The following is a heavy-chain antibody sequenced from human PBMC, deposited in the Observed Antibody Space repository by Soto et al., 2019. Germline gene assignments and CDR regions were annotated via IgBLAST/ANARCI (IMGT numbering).Heavy chain of an antibody. CDR1: GYTFTIYW. V-gene: IGHV5-51*01. CDR2: IYPSDSDT. CDR3: ARHANPLADHFVH. J-gene: IGHJ4*02. Sequence: GESLKISCQVSGYTFTIYWIGWVRQMPGKGLEWMGIIYPSDSDTRYSPSFQGQVTISADQSINTAYLQWDSLKASDTAIYYCARHANPLADHFVHWCQGALVHVSS.